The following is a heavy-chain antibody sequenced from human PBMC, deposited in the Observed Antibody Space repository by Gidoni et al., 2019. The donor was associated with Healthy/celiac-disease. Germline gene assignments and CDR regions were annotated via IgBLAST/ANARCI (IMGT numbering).Heavy chain of an antibody. D-gene: IGHD3-16*02. J-gene: IGHJ6*02. CDR3: AGTYYDYVWGSYRGRGDYGMDV. CDR1: GYTFTSYG. V-gene: IGHV1-18*01. CDR2: ISAYNGNT. Sequence: QVQLVQSGAEVKKPGASVKVSCKASGYTFTSYGISWVRQAPGQGLEWMGWISAYNGNTNSAQKLQGRVTMTTDTSPSTAYMELRSLRSDDTSVYYCAGTYYDYVWGSYRGRGDYGMDVWGQGTTVTVSS.